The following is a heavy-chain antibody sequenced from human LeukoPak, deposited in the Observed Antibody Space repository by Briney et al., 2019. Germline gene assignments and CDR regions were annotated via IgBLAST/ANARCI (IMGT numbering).Heavy chain of an antibody. V-gene: IGHV3-30*02. J-gene: IGHJ4*02. D-gene: IGHD1-26*01. CDR1: GFTFSSYW. Sequence: GGSPRLSCAASGFTFSSYWMSWVRQAPGKGLEWVTFIRYDGINKYYADSVKGRFTISRDNSKNTLYLQMNSLRAEDTAVYYCAKGSGNYLTYYFDYWGQGTLVTVSS. CDR3: AKGSGNYLTYYFDY. CDR2: IRYDGINK.